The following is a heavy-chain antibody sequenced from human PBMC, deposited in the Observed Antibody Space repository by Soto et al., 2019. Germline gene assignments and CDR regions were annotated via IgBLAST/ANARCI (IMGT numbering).Heavy chain of an antibody. J-gene: IGHJ4*02. Sequence: GASVKVSCKASGYTFTSYAMHWVRQAPGQRLEWMGWINAGNGNTKYSQKFQGRVTITRDTSASTAYMELSSLRSEDTAVYYCARVGSSGWYGDYFDYWGQGTLVPVSS. CDR2: INAGNGNT. CDR3: ARVGSSGWYGDYFDY. D-gene: IGHD6-19*01. CDR1: GYTFTSYA. V-gene: IGHV1-3*01.